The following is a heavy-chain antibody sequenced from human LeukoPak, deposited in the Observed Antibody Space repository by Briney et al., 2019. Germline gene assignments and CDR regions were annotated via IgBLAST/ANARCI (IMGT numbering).Heavy chain of an antibody. V-gene: IGHV1-69*13. Sequence: ASVKVSCKASGGTFSSYGISWVRQAPGQGLEWMGGIIPIFGTANYAQKFQGRVTITADESTSTAYMELSSLRSEDTAVYYCARVQSPYYDFWSGYYSFDYWGQGTLVTVFS. CDR2: IIPIFGTA. CDR3: ARVQSPYYDFWSGYYSFDY. J-gene: IGHJ4*02. CDR1: GGTFSSYG. D-gene: IGHD3-3*01.